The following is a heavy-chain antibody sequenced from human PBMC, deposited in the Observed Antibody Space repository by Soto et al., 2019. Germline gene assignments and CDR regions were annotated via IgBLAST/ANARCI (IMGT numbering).Heavy chain of an antibody. CDR1: GFTVSSNY. CDR2: IYSGGNT. Sequence: PGGSLRLSCAVSGFTVSSNYMNWVRQAPGKGLEWVSFIYSGGNTYYADSVKGRFTISRDNSKYMLYLQMNSLRVEDTAVYYCAREVRVRGFAFDIWGQGTMVTVSS. V-gene: IGHV3-66*01. CDR3: AREVRVRGFAFDI. D-gene: IGHD3-3*01. J-gene: IGHJ3*02.